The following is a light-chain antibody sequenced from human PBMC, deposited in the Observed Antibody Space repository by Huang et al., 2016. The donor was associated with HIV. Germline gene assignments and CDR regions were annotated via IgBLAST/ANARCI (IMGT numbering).Light chain of an antibody. CDR1: QSINSW. CDR2: KTS. V-gene: IGKV1-5*03. J-gene: IGKJ1*01. CDR3: QQYNTYSWT. Sequence: DIQMTQSPSTLSTSVGDRVTITCRASQSINSWLAWYQQKPGKAPKLLIYKTSSLESGVPSRCSGSGSGTEFTLTISSLQPDDFATYYCQQYNTYSWTFGQGTQVEIK.